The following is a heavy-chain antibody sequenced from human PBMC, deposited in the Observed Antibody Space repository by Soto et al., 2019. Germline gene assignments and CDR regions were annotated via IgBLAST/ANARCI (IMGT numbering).Heavy chain of an antibody. D-gene: IGHD6-6*01. CDR3: ARPRSNSSSGFDI. CDR1: GFTFSSHW. J-gene: IGHJ3*02. V-gene: IGHV3-74*03. CDR2: INPDGSTT. Sequence: EVQLVESGGGLVQPGGSLRLSCAASGFTFSSHWIHWVRQAPGQGLEGVSRINPDGSTTTYADFVKGRFTISRDNAKNTLYLQMNSLRAEDTAVYYCARPRSNSSSGFDIWGQGTMVTVSS.